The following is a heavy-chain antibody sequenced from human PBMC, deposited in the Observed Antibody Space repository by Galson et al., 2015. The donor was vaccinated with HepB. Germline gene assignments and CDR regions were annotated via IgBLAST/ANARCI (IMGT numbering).Heavy chain of an antibody. CDR2: ITSSGSTI. CDR3: ARVFWEVTVRHLYGMDV. V-gene: IGHV3-48*03. CDR1: GFTFSSYE. D-gene: IGHD4-11*01. J-gene: IGHJ6*02. Sequence: SLRLSCAASGFTFSSYEMNWVRQAPGKGLEWVSYITSSGSTIYYADSVKGRFTISRDNAKNSLYLQMNSLRAEDTAVYFCARVFWEVTVRHLYGMDVWGQGTTVTVSS.